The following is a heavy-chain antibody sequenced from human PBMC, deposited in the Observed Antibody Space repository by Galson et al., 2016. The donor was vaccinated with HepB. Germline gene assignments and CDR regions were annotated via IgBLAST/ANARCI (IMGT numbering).Heavy chain of an antibody. J-gene: IGHJ4*02. V-gene: IGHV1-3*01. CDR2: INGGNGNT. CDR3: ARGLDVTCRGGDCTLDY. D-gene: IGHD2-21*02. Sequence: SVKVSCKASGYTFSTYAIHWVRQAPGQSLEWMGWINGGNGNTKFSHKFQGRVSFTSDTSASTAYMELSSLRSEDTAVFYCARGLDVTCRGGDCTLDYWGQGTLVTVSS. CDR1: GYTFSTYA.